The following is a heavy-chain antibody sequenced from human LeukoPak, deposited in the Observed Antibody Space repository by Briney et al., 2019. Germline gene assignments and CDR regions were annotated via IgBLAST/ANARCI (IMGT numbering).Heavy chain of an antibody. D-gene: IGHD2-2*03. V-gene: IGHV3-30*02. CDR1: GFTFSSYG. Sequence: GGSLRLSCAASGFTFSSYGMHWVRQAPGKGLEWVAFIRYDGSNKYYADSVKGRFTISRDNSKNTQYLQMNSLRAEDTAVYYCAKDLDIVVVPAGYYFDYWGQGTLVTVSS. J-gene: IGHJ4*02. CDR3: AKDLDIVVVPAGYYFDY. CDR2: IRYDGSNK.